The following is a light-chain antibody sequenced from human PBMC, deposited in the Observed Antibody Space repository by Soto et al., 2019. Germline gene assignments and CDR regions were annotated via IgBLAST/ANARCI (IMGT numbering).Light chain of an antibody. CDR1: QSVRISY. J-gene: IGKJ1*01. CDR2: GAS. Sequence: EVVLTQAPATLSLSPGEKATLSCRAGQSVRISYLGGYQQQPGQAPRLLIYGASSRAPGIPDRFSGSGSGTDLTLIIRRLEPEESAVYYCQQYGRSPRTFGQGTKVDIK. CDR3: QQYGRSPRT. V-gene: IGKV3-20*01.